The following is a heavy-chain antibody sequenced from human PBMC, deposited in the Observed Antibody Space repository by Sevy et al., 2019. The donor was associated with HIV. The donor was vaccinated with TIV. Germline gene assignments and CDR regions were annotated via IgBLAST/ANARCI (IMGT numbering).Heavy chain of an antibody. V-gene: IGHV1-18*01. J-gene: IGHJ4*02. CDR1: GYTCTTYH. D-gene: IGHD2-15*01. Sequence: ASVKVSCKISGYTCTTYHITWVRRAPRQGPECMGRISPHNGDTNYAPKFQGRVTMITDKSTSTAYMELRSLRSDDTAVYYCARAHCSGGRCYSLAYWGQGTLVTVSS. CDR2: ISPHNGDT. CDR3: ARAHCSGGRCYSLAY.